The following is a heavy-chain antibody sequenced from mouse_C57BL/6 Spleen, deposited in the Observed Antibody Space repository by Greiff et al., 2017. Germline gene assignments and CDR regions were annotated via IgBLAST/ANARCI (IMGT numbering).Heavy chain of an antibody. D-gene: IGHD1-1*01. CDR2: IDPSDSYP. V-gene: IGHV1-59*01. Sequence: SCKASGYTFTRPSPPWVKQRPGQFLEWIGVIDPSDSYPTHPPPFKGKATLTVDTSSSTAYMQLSSLTSEDSAVYYCAKLVTTVVASFDYWGQGTTLTGSS. CDR1: GYTFTRPS. J-gene: IGHJ2*01. CDR3: AKLVTTVVASFDY.